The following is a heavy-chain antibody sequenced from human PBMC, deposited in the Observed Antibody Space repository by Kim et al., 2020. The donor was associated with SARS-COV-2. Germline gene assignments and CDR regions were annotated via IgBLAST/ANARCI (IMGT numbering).Heavy chain of an antibody. CDR1: GFTFSSYG. D-gene: IGHD6-19*01. Sequence: GGSLRLSCAASGFTFSSYGMHWVRQAPGKGLEWVAVIWYDGSNKYYADSVTGRFTISRDNSKNTLYLQMNSLRPKATAAYYSARDRFSSGWTFDYWGQ. J-gene: IGHJ4*02. CDR2: IWYDGSNK. V-gene: IGHV3-33*01. CDR3: ARDRFSSGWTFDY.